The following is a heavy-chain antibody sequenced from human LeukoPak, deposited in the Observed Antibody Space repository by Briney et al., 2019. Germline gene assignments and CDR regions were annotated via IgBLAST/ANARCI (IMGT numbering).Heavy chain of an antibody. CDR2: IWYDGSNK. CDR3: ARDRLSSSSNWFDP. J-gene: IGHJ5*02. Sequence: GGSLRLSCAASGFTFSSYTMHWVRQAPGKGLEWVAVIWYDGSNKYYADSVKGRFTISRDNSKNTLYLQMNSLRAEDTAVYYCARDRLSSSSNWFDPWGQGTLVTVSS. CDR1: GFTFSSYT. D-gene: IGHD6-13*01. V-gene: IGHV3-33*08.